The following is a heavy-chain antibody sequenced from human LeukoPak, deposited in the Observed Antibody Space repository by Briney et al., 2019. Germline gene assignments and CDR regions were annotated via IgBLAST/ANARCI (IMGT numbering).Heavy chain of an antibody. Sequence: ASVRVSCKISGYSLAELTLHWVRQSPGRGLEWMGVFDRGLGDTIYAQKFQGRVTMAEEPLRDIAYIEVTGLRSEDTAVYYCATPGADWGQGTLVTVSS. V-gene: IGHV1-24*01. CDR1: GYSLAELT. J-gene: IGHJ4*02. CDR3: ATPGAD. CDR2: FDRGLGDT. D-gene: IGHD1-14*01.